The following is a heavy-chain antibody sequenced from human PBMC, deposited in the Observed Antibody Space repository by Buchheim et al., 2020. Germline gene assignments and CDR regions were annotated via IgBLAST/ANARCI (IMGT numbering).Heavy chain of an antibody. Sequence: QVQLVQSGAEVKKPGSSVKVSCKPSGGSFRSFTFSWVRQAPGQELEWMGVIIPIFGTQNYAQKFQGRITITADESTKTVFIELSSLRSEDTAVYYCARRPRSAYNFFGMDVWGQGTT. CDR3: ARRPRSAYNFFGMDV. CDR2: IIPIFGTQ. CDR1: GGSFRSFT. J-gene: IGHJ6*02. V-gene: IGHV1-69*01.